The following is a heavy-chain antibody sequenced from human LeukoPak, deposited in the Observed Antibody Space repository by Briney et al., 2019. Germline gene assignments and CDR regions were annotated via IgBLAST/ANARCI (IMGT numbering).Heavy chain of an antibody. CDR2: IRYDGSNK. Sequence: GGSLRLSCAASGFTFSSYGMHWVRQAPGKGLEWVAFIRYDGSNKYYADSVKGRFTISRDNSKKTLYLQMNSLRAEDMALYYCARDGDYGGNFDYRGQGTLVTVSS. CDR3: ARDGDYGGNFDY. D-gene: IGHD4-23*01. J-gene: IGHJ4*02. CDR1: GFTFSSYG. V-gene: IGHV3-30*02.